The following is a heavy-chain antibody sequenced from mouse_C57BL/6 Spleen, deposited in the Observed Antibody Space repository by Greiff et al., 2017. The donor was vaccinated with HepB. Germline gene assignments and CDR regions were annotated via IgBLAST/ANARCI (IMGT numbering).Heavy chain of an antibody. CDR2: ISYDGSN. Sequence: EVQLQESGPGLVKPSQSLSLTCSVTGYSITSGYYWNWIRQFPGNKLEWMGYISYDGSNNYNPSLKNRTSITRDTSKNPFFLKLNSVTTEDTATSYCARDDGYPPFAYWGQGTLVTVSA. J-gene: IGHJ3*01. V-gene: IGHV3-6*01. CDR3: ARDDGYPPFAY. CDR1: GYSITSGYY. D-gene: IGHD2-3*01.